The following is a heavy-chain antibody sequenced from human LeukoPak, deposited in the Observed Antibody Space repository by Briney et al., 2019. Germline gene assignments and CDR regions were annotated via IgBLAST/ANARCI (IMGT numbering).Heavy chain of an antibody. V-gene: IGHV5-51*01. CDR1: GYRFTSYW. Sequence: GESLKISCQGSGYRFTSYWIGWVRQQPGKGLEWLGMIYPDDSDTRYSPSFLGQVTISADKSISTAYLQWSSLKASDTAMYYCASSQSFSGGSCYHYWGQGTLVTVSS. D-gene: IGHD2-15*01. J-gene: IGHJ4*02. CDR2: IYPDDSDT. CDR3: ASSQSFSGGSCYHY.